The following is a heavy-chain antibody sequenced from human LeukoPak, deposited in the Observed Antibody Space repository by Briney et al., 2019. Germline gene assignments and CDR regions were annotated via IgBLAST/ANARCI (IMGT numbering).Heavy chain of an antibody. CDR2: IYSGGST. J-gene: IGHJ4*02. CDR1: GFTVSSNY. CDR3: ARDGGSSGWYFCVY. Sequence: GGSLRLSCAASGFTVSSNYMSWVRQAPGKGLEWVSVIYSGGSTYYADSVKGRFTISRDNSKNTLYLQMNSLRAEDTAVYYCARDGGSSGWYFCVYWGQGTLVTVSS. V-gene: IGHV3-53*01. D-gene: IGHD6-19*01.